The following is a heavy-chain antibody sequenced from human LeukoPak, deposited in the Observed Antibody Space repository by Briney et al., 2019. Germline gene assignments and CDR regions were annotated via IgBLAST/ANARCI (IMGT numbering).Heavy chain of an antibody. J-gene: IGHJ5*02. V-gene: IGHV3-30*03. CDR1: GFTFSSYG. Sequence: GRSLRLSCAASGFTFSSYGMHWVRQAPGKGLEWVAVISYDGSNKYYADSLKDRFTISRDNAKNSLYLQMNSLRAEDTAVYYCARGGTSSTNTWFDPWGQGTLVTVSS. CDR2: ISYDGSNK. CDR3: ARGGTSSTNTWFDP. D-gene: IGHD2-2*01.